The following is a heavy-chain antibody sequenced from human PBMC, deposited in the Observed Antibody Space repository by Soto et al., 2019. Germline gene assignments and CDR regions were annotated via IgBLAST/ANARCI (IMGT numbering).Heavy chain of an antibody. D-gene: IGHD3-3*01. CDR3: ARDLRRANYDFWSGHTPGYGMDV. Sequence: GGSLRLSCAASGFTFSSYAMHWVRQAPGKGLEWVAVISYDGSNKYYADSVKGRLTISRDNSKNTLYLQMNSLRAEDTAVYYCARDLRRANYDFWSGHTPGYGMDVWGQGTTVTVSS. CDR2: ISYDGSNK. V-gene: IGHV3-30-3*01. CDR1: GFTFSSYA. J-gene: IGHJ6*02.